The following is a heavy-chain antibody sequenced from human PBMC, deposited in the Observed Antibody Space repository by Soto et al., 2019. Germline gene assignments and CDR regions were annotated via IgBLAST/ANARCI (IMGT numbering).Heavy chain of an antibody. CDR2: IRRDGGAT. D-gene: IGHD6-13*01. CDR1: GFSFSNYW. CDR3: ARDVSPGSSSLYLDAFDI. J-gene: IGHJ3*02. V-gene: IGHV3-7*05. Sequence: EVQLVESGGALVQPGESLRLSCEASGFSFSNYWMTWVRLAPGKGLEWVANIRRDGGATSYLDSVRGRFTISRDNAENSLYLQMNSLRAEDTALYYCARDVSPGSSSLYLDAFDIWGQGTMVTVSS.